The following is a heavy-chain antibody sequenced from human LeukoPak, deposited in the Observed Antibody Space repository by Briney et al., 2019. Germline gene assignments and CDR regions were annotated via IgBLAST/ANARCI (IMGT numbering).Heavy chain of an antibody. Sequence: ASVKLSCKASGYTFTCYYMHWVRQAPGQGLEWMGWINPNSGGTNYAQKFQGRVTMTRDTSISTAYMELSRLRSDDTAVYYCARDREPWFGERYFDYWGQGTLVTVSS. CDR3: ARDREPWFGERYFDY. CDR2: INPNSGGT. V-gene: IGHV1-2*02. D-gene: IGHD3-10*01. J-gene: IGHJ4*02. CDR1: GYTFTCYY.